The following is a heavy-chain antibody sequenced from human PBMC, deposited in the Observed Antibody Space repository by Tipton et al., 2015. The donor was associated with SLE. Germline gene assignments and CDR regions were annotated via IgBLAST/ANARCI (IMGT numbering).Heavy chain of an antibody. Sequence: SLRLSCVASGFTVSSNYMSWVRQAPGKGLDWVSVLYSGGSTYYADSGKGRITISRDSTKNTLYLQMNILRVEDTAVYYCARVSVAGTFGGDFQVWGQGTLVTVAS. CDR3: ARVSVAGTFGGDFQV. V-gene: IGHV3-66*02. CDR2: LYSGGST. CDR1: GFTVSSNY. D-gene: IGHD3-16*01. J-gene: IGHJ1*01.